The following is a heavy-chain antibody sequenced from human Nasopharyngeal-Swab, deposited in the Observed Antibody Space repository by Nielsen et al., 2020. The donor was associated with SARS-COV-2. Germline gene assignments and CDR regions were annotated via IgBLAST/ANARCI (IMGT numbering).Heavy chain of an antibody. CDR1: GFTFSSHG. Sequence: GGSLRPSAAASGFTFSSHGMHGVRHAPGKGLEWVAVISYDGSNKYYADSVKGRFTISRDNSKNTLYLQMNSLRAEDTAVYYCAKSIVVVPAASGAGVPDVWGKGTTVIVSS. CDR3: AKSIVVVPAASGAGVPDV. V-gene: IGHV3-30*18. D-gene: IGHD2-2*01. J-gene: IGHJ6*04. CDR2: ISYDGSNK.